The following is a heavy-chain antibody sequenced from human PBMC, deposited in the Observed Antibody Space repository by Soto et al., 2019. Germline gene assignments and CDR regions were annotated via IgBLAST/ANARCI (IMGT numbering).Heavy chain of an antibody. J-gene: IGHJ4*02. V-gene: IGHV1-18*01. D-gene: IGHD1-26*01. Sequence: GASVKVSCKASGYTFTMFGISWVRQAPGQGLEWMGWISAYNGNTKDAQKFQDRVTMTTDTSTSTAYMELRSLRSDDTAVYYCVRDYGVIMGAIDDSWGQGTVVTVSS. CDR1: GYTFTMFG. CDR2: ISAYNGNT. CDR3: VRDYGVIMGAIDDS.